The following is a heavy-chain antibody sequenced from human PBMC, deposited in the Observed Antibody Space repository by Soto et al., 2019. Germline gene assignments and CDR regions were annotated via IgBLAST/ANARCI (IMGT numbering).Heavy chain of an antibody. D-gene: IGHD2-15*01. CDR3: ARVPTTSLVGVYYYYYYMDV. Sequence: QVQLQQWGAGLLKPSETLSLTCAVYGGSFSGYYWSWIRQPPGKGLEWIGEINHSGSTNYNPSLKSRVTISVDTSKNQFSLKLSSVTAEDTAVYYCARVPTTSLVGVYYYYYYMDVWCKGTTVTVSS. CDR1: GGSFSGYY. CDR2: INHSGST. V-gene: IGHV4-34*01. J-gene: IGHJ6*03.